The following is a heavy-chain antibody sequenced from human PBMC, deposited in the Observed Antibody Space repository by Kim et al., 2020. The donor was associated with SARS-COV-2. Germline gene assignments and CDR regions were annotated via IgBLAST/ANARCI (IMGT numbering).Heavy chain of an antibody. V-gene: IGHV4-39*01. CDR3: ARHLNNRAMVRGVDY. D-gene: IGHD3-10*01. CDR1: GGSISSSTYY. Sequence: SETLSLTCTVSGGSISSSTYYWGWIRQPPGKGLEWIGTIYYRWTTYYSPSLKSRVTISVDTSKNQFSLKLSSVTAADTAVYYCARHLNNRAMVRGVDYWGQGTLVTVSS. J-gene: IGHJ4*02. CDR2: IYYRWTT.